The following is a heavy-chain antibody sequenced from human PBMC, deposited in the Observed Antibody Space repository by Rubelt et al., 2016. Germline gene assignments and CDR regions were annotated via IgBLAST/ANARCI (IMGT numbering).Heavy chain of an antibody. D-gene: IGHD1-14*01. CDR2: IKRKSDVGTT. CDR1: GFTFSNAW. J-gene: IGHJ4*01. Sequence: GGSLRLSCAASGFTFSNAWMTWVRQAPGKGLEWVGRIKRKSDVGTTDYAAPVKGRFTISRDDSKNTLYLQMNSLRTEDTGVYYCHLFRLYNRGRPPKSHDYWGHGTLVTVSS. CDR3: HLFRLYNRGRPPKSHDY. V-gene: IGHV3-15*01.